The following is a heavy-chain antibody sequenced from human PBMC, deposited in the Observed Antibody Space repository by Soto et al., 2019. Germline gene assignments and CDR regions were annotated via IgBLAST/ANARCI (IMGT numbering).Heavy chain of an antibody. D-gene: IGHD3-16*02. Sequence: ASVKVSCKASGYTFTSYGISWVRQAPGQGLEWMGWIGAYNINTNYAQKLQGRVTMTTDTSTSTAYMELRSLRSDDTTVYYCARGITFGGVIPYYYGMDVWGQGTTVTVSS. CDR1: GYTFTSYG. J-gene: IGHJ6*02. CDR2: IGAYNINT. V-gene: IGHV1-18*04. CDR3: ARGITFGGVIPYYYGMDV.